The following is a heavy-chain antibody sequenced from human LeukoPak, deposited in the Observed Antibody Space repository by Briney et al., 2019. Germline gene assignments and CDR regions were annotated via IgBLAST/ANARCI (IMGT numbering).Heavy chain of an antibody. J-gene: IGHJ4*02. V-gene: IGHV4-39*07. CDR2: INHSGST. CDR3: RGIAALDLEGGFDY. Sequence: PSETLSLTCTVSGGSISSSSYYWGWIRQPPGKGLEWIGEINHSGSTNYNPSLKSRVTISVDTSKNQFSLKLSSVTAADTAVYYCRGIAALDLEGGFDYWGQGTLVTVSS. D-gene: IGHD6-6*01. CDR1: GGSISSSSYY.